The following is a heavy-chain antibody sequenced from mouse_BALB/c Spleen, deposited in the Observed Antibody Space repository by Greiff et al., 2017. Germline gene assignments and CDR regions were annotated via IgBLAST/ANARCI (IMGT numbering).Heavy chain of an antibody. CDR2: IDPSDSYT. CDR1: GYTFTSYW. J-gene: IGHJ2*01. D-gene: IGHD4-1*01. V-gene: IGHV1S127*01. Sequence: QVQLQQPGAELVKPGASVKMSCKASGYTFTSYWMHWVKQRPGQGLEWIGVIDPSDSYTSYNQKFKGKATLTVDTSSSTAYMQLSSLTSEDSAVYYCTRGLTGGFYFDDWGQGTTLTVSS. CDR3: TRGLTGGFYFDD.